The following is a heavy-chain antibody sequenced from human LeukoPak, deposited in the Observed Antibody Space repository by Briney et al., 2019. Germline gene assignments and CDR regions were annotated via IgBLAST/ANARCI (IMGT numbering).Heavy chain of an antibody. CDR3: ARGRRYGSGSYKGGQFDY. Sequence: GGSLRLSCAASGFTFSSYSMNWVRQAPGKGLEWVSSISSSSSYIYYADSVKGRFTISRDNAKNSLYLQMNSLRAEDTAVYYCARGRRYGSGSYKGGQFDYWGQGTLVTVSS. V-gene: IGHV3-21*01. CDR1: GFTFSSYS. J-gene: IGHJ4*02. D-gene: IGHD3-10*01. CDR2: ISSSSSYI.